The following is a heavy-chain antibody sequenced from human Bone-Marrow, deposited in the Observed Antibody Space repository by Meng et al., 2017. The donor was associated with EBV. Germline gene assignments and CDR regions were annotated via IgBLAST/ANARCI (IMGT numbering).Heavy chain of an antibody. Sequence: GQLVPGKGLEWVSFISSSSSYIYYADSVKGRFTISRDNTKNSLFLQMNSLRAEDTAVYYCAREVWRGVGIDYWGQGTLVTVSS. D-gene: IGHD3-10*01. J-gene: IGHJ4*02. CDR3: AREVWRGVGIDY. V-gene: IGHV3-21*01. CDR2: ISSSSSYI.